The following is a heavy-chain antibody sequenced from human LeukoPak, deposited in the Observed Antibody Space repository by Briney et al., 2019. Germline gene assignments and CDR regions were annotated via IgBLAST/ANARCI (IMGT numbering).Heavy chain of an antibody. D-gene: IGHD3-9*01. CDR1: GFTFDDYA. CDR3: ARGREAIPYDILTDYSGIGGPRATGPPLYYYYGMDV. V-gene: IGHV3-9*01. J-gene: IGHJ6*02. Sequence: QPGGSLRLSCAASGFTFDDYAMHWVRQAPGKGLEWVSSISWNSGSIGYADSVKGRFTISRDNAKNSLYLQMNSLRAEDTALYYCARGREAIPYDILTDYSGIGGPRATGPPLYYYYGMDVWGQGTTVTVSS. CDR2: ISWNSGSI.